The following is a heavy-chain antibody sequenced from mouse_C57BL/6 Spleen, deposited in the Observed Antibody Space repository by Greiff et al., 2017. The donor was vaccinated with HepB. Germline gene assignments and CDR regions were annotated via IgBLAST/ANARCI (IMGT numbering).Heavy chain of an antibody. CDR2: IDPSDSYT. V-gene: IGHV1-59*01. CDR3: ARGGRWLLFDY. J-gene: IGHJ2*01. CDR1: GYTFTSYW. D-gene: IGHD2-3*01. Sequence: QVQLQQPGAELVRPGTSVKLSCKASGYTFTSYWMHWVKQRPGQGLEWIGVIDPSDSYTNYNQKFKGKATLTVDTSSSTAYMQLSSLTSEDSAVYYCARGGRWLLFDYWGQGTTLTVSS.